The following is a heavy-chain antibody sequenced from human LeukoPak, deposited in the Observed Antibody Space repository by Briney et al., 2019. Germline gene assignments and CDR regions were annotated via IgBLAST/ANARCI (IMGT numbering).Heavy chain of an antibody. CDR2: IYTSGST. D-gene: IGHD1-26*01. J-gene: IGHJ6*02. Sequence: SSETLSLTCTVSGGSISSYYWSWIRQPARKGLEWIGRIYTSGSTNYNPSLKSRVTMSVDTSKNQFSLKLSSVTAADTAVYYCAREKWELLPMDVWGQGTTVTVSS. CDR1: GGSISSYY. CDR3: AREKWELLPMDV. V-gene: IGHV4-4*07.